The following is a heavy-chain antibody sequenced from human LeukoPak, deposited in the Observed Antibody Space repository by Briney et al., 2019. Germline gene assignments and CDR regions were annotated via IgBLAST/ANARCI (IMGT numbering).Heavy chain of an antibody. V-gene: IGHV3-48*01. CDR3: ARDGQAAFHYYYYMDV. J-gene: IGHJ6*03. D-gene: IGHD2-15*01. CDR1: GFTFSSYS. Sequence: GGSLRLSCAASGFTFSSYSMNWVRQAPGKGLEWVSYISSSSSTIYYADSVKGRFTISRDNAKNSLYLQMNSLRAEDTAVYYCARDGQAAFHYYYYMDVWGKGTTVTVSS. CDR2: ISSSSSTI.